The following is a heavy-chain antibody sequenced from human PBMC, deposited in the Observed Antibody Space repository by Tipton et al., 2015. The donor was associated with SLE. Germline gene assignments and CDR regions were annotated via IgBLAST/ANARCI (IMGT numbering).Heavy chain of an antibody. Sequence: LRLSCDVSGGSVGSYYWSWVRQIPGKGLEWIGYIYQSGLTALNPPLESRITLSIDTSRNQFSLKLTSMSAADTAVYYCARESAQGLDYWGQGTLVTVSS. CDR3: ARESAQGLDY. CDR2: IYQSGLT. J-gene: IGHJ4*02. V-gene: IGHV4-59*02. CDR1: GGSVGSYY.